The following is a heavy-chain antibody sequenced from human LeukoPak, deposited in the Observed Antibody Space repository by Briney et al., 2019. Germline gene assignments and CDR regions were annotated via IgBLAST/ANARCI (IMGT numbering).Heavy chain of an antibody. D-gene: IGHD6-13*01. CDR3: AHRRHSSSSWYIGDWFDP. Sequence: SGPTLVKPTQTLTLTCTFSGFSLSTSGVGVGWIRQPPGKALEWLALIYWDDDKRYSPSLKSRLTITKDTSKNQVVLTMTNMGPVDTATYYCAHRRHSSSSWYIGDWFDPWGQGTMVTVSS. J-gene: IGHJ3*01. V-gene: IGHV2-5*02. CDR2: IYWDDDK. CDR1: GFSLSTSGVG.